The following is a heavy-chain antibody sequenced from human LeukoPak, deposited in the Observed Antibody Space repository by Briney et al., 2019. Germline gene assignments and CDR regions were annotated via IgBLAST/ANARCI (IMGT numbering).Heavy chain of an antibody. CDR2: ISGSGGST. CDR3: AKDLTPNNFNAFDI. J-gene: IGHJ3*02. Sequence: GGSLRLSCEASGVTFSSYAMSWVRQAPGKGLEWVSAISGSGGSTYYADSVKGRFTISRDNSKNTLYLQMNSLRAEDTAVYYCAKDLTPNNFNAFDIWGQGTMVTVSS. CDR1: GVTFSSYA. V-gene: IGHV3-23*01. D-gene: IGHD1-20*01.